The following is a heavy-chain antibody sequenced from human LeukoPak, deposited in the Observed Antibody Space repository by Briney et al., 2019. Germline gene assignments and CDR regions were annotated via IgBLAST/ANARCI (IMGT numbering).Heavy chain of an antibody. CDR3: AKGGYSSSWYYFDY. V-gene: IGHV3-11*04. D-gene: IGHD6-13*01. Sequence: PGGSLRLSCAASGFTFSDYYMSWIRQAPGKGLEWISYISSSGSTIYYADSVKGRFTISRDNAKNSLYLQMNSLRAEDTAVYYCAKGGYSSSWYYFDYWGQGTLVTVSS. CDR1: GFTFSDYY. CDR2: ISSSGSTI. J-gene: IGHJ4*02.